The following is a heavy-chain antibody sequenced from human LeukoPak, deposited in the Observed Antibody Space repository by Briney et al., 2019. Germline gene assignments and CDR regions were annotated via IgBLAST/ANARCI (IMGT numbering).Heavy chain of an antibody. D-gene: IGHD2-21*01. CDR2: LSGSGTAT. J-gene: IGHJ6*03. CDR1: EFTFSRYA. V-gene: IGHV3-23*01. Sequence: GGSLRLSCEASEFTFSRYAMSRIRQAPGTGLEWVSTLSGSGTATYYADSVKGRFTTSRDNSKDTVYLQMDNLRVDDTAVYYCAKHLGSHSFLFYYMDVWGKGTSVIVSS. CDR3: AKHLGSHSFLFYYMDV.